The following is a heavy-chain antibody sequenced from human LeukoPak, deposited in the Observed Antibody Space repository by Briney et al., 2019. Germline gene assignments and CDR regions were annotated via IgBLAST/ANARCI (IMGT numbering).Heavy chain of an antibody. V-gene: IGHV4-39*01. CDR2: IYYSGST. D-gene: IGHD3-16*01. CDR3: VRGSTLRHYQY. Sequence: SETLSLTCTVSGGPVSSENFYWGWIRRPPGKGLEWIGSIYYSGSTYYNPSLKSRVTVSVDTSKNQFSLNLSSVTAADTAVYYCVRGSTLRHYQYWGQGTLVTVSS. J-gene: IGHJ4*02. CDR1: GGPVSSENFY.